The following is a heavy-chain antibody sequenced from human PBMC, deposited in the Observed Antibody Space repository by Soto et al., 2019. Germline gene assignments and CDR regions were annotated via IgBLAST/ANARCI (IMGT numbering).Heavy chain of an antibody. J-gene: IGHJ3*02. CDR1: GFTVSSNY. V-gene: IGHV3-53*04. Sequence: EVQLVESGGGLVQPGGSLRLSCAASGFTVSSNYMSWVRQAPGKGLEWVSVIFTGGSTYYADSVKGRFTISRHSSMNTVYLQKDSLRAEDTAVYYCAGDRQSRGWVDAFDIWGQGTMVTVSS. D-gene: IGHD6-19*01. CDR3: AGDRQSRGWVDAFDI. CDR2: IFTGGST.